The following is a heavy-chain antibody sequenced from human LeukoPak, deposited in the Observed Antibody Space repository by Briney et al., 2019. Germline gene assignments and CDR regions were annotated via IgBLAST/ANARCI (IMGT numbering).Heavy chain of an antibody. D-gene: IGHD1-1*01. V-gene: IGHV1-8*03. J-gene: IGHJ6*03. CDR3: ARRLVGSLDYYYYMDV. CDR1: GYTFTSYD. Sequence: ASVKVSCKASGYTFTSYDINWVRQATGQGLEWMGWMNPNSGNTGYAQKFQGRVTITRNTSISTAYMELSSLRSEDTAVYYYARRLVGSLDYYYYMDVWGKGTTVTVSS. CDR2: MNPNSGNT.